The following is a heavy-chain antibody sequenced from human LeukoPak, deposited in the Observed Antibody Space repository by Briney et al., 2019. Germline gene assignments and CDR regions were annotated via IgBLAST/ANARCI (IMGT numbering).Heavy chain of an antibody. Sequence: GGSLRLSCVASGFSFNNFGMSWVRQAPGKGLECVSSIHPNNGGVGYAASVKGRFAISRDNARNSLYLEMTSLRPEDTAVYYCVKDAPNGSVDFWGRGTLVTVSS. CDR3: VKDAPNGSVDF. D-gene: IGHD2-8*01. CDR2: IHPNNGGV. J-gene: IGHJ4*02. CDR1: GFSFNNFG. V-gene: IGHV3-20*04.